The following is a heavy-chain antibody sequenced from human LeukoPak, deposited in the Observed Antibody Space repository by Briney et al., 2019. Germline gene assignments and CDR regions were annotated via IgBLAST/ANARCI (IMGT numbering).Heavy chain of an antibody. CDR3: ARGPVATPEFFDL. J-gene: IGHJ2*01. D-gene: IGHD4-23*01. Sequence: GGSLRLSCAASGFTFSSYDMHWVRQVAGKGLDWVSSIGTAGDTYYPDSVKGRFTISRENVKDSFFLQMNNLQAGDTAVYYCARGPVATPEFFDLWGRGTLVTVFS. V-gene: IGHV3-13*01. CDR1: GFTFSSYD. CDR2: IGTAGDT.